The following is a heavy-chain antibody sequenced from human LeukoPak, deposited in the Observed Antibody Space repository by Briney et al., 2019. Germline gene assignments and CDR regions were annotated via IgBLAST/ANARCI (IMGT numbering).Heavy chain of an antibody. Sequence: SETLSLTCTVSGGSISSYYWSWIRQPPGKGLEWIGYIYYSGSTNYNPSLKSRVTISVDTSKNQFSLKLSSVTAADTAGYYCARHGVVTRGFDPWGQGTLVTVSS. CDR1: GGSISSYY. CDR3: ARHGVVTRGFDP. J-gene: IGHJ5*02. D-gene: IGHD3-3*01. V-gene: IGHV4-59*08. CDR2: IYYSGST.